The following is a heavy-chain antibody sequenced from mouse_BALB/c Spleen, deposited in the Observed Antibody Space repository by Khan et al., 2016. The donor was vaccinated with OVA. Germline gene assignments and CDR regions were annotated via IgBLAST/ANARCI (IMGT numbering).Heavy chain of an antibody. CDR2: ISPGSGDT. Sequence: QVQLQQSGAELARLGASAKLSCKASGNIFTDYYINRVKQRTGQGLEWIGEISPGSGDTYHNERFKGKVTLTADKSSSTAYTKPSSPTVEAWAGYFCGRRNYFGCTFACWGQATLVTVSA. CDR1: GNIFTDYY. CDR3: GRRNYFGCTFAC. D-gene: IGHD1-2*01. J-gene: IGHJ3*01. V-gene: IGHV1-77*01.